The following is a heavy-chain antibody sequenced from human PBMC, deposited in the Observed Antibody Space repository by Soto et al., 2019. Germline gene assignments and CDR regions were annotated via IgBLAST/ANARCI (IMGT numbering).Heavy chain of an antibody. D-gene: IGHD3-16*01. Sequence: GGSLRLSCAASVFTCSSYSINWVRQAPGKGLEWVSSISSSSSYIYYADSVKGRFTISRDNAKNSLYLQINSLRAEDTAVYYCETIGGPRRHSYYGGQGTLVTVSS. CDR1: VFTCSSYS. CDR3: ETIGGPRRHSYY. J-gene: IGHJ4*02. V-gene: IGHV3-21*01. CDR2: ISSSSSYI.